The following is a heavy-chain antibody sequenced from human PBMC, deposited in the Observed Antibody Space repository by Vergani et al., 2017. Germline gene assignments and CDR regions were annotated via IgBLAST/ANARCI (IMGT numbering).Heavy chain of an antibody. V-gene: IGHV4-34*01. Sequence: QVQLQQWGAGLLKPSETLSLTCAVYGGSFSGYYWSWIRQPPGKGLEWIGEINHSGSTNYNPSLKSRVTISVDTSKNQFSLKRSSVTAADTAVYYCAPPQWLVGPPWGQGTLVTVSS. CDR3: APPQWLVGPP. J-gene: IGHJ5*02. CDR1: GGSFSGYY. CDR2: INHSGST. D-gene: IGHD6-19*01.